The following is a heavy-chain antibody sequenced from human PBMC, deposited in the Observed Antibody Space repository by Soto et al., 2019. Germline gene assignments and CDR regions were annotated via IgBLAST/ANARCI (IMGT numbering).Heavy chain of an antibody. CDR2: ISPYGYT. D-gene: IGHD2-2*02. CDR3: ATGAVSLEAIKDQAAFHS. Sequence: DSVKVSCKASGYSFTSYGINWVRQAPGQGLEWMGWISPYGYTNYAQRLQGRFTMTTDRSTTTAYLELGRLRSDDTAVYYCATGAVSLEAIKDQAAFHSWGQGKMVTVSS. V-gene: IGHV1-18*01. CDR1: GYSFTSYG. J-gene: IGHJ3*02.